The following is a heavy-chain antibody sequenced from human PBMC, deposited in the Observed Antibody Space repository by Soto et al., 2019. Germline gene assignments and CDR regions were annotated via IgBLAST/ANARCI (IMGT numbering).Heavy chain of an antibody. Sequence: ASVKVSCKASGYTFTSYGISWVRQAPGQGLEWMGWISAYNGNTNYAQKLQGRVTMTTDTSTSTAYMELRSLRSDDTAVYYCAHTGYSSGWYLGYFDDWGQGTLVTVSS. V-gene: IGHV1-18*01. CDR1: GYTFTSYG. CDR3: AHTGYSSGWYLGYFDD. CDR2: ISAYNGNT. D-gene: IGHD6-19*01. J-gene: IGHJ4*02.